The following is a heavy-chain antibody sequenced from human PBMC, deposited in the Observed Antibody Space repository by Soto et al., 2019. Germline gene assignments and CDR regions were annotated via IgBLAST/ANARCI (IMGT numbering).Heavy chain of an antibody. CDR2: INPNSGGT. CDR3: AVGLTGGGYPNYCYYGMDV. J-gene: IGHJ6*02. V-gene: IGHV1-2*04. Sequence: ASVKVSCKASGYTFTGYYMHWVRQAPGQGLEWMGWINPNSGGTNYAQKFQGWVTMTRDTSISTAYMELSRLRSDDTAVYYCAVGLTGGGYPNYCYYGMDVWGQGTTVTVSS. D-gene: IGHD3-22*01. CDR1: GYTFTGYY.